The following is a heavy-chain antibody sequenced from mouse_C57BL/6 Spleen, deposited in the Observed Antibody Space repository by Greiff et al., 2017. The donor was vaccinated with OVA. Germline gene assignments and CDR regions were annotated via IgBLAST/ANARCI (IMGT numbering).Heavy chain of an antibody. CDR3: ARSSTVGSMDY. J-gene: IGHJ4*01. D-gene: IGHD1-1*01. V-gene: IGHV1-19*01. Sequence: GPVLVKPGASVKMSCKASGYTFTDYYMNWVKQSHGKSLEWIGVINPYNGGTSYNQKFKGKATLTVDKSSSTAYMELNSLTSEDSAVYYCARSSTVGSMDYWGQGTSVTVSS. CDR1: GYTFTDYY. CDR2: INPYNGGT.